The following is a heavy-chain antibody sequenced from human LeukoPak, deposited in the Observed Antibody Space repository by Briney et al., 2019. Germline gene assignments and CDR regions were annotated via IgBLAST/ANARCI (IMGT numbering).Heavy chain of an antibody. Sequence: SDTLSLTCAVSDDSFSSHYWTWIRQPPGKGLEWIGYISYIGRTNYNPSLKSRVTISITTTKNQYSLKRTSVTAADTAVYYCARDLVTVTKGFDIWGQGTMVSVSS. CDR2: ISYIGRT. J-gene: IGHJ3*02. CDR3: ARDLVTVTKGFDI. CDR1: DDSFSSHY. V-gene: IGHV4-59*11. D-gene: IGHD4-17*01.